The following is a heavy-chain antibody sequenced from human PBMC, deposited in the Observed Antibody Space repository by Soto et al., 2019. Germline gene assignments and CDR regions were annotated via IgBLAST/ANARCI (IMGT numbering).Heavy chain of an antibody. D-gene: IGHD1-26*01. CDR2: IWYDGSNK. CDR3: ARDAFRYYIDHLGSFLDY. CDR1: GFTFSSYG. Sequence: LRLSCAASGFTFSSYGMHWVRQAPGKGLEWVAVIWYDGSNKYYAESVKGRFTISRDNSKNTLYLQMNSLRVEDTAVYYCARDAFRYYIDHLGSFLDYWGQGTLVTVSS. J-gene: IGHJ4*02. V-gene: IGHV3-33*01.